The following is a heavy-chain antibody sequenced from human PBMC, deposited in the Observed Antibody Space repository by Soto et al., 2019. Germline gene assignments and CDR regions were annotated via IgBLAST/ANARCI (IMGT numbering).Heavy chain of an antibody. CDR2: MSDSSGMR. D-gene: IGHD6-13*01. CDR3: ARSYSSSWYDAFDI. CDR1: GFTFDNYG. V-gene: IGHV3-48*02. J-gene: IGHJ3*02. Sequence: EAHLVESGGGLVQPGGSLRLSCAASGFTFDNYGMNWVRQAPGKGLEWVSYMSDSSGMRDYADSVKGRFTISRDNAKNSLYLQMNSLRDEDTAVYYCARSYSSSWYDAFDIWGQGTMVTVSS.